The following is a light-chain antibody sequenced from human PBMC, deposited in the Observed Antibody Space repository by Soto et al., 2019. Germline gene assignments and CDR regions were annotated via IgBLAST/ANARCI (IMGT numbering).Light chain of an antibody. CDR3: SSYTSSNSYV. CDR2: EVT. J-gene: IGLJ1*01. V-gene: IGLV2-14*01. Sequence: SALTQPASVSASPGQSITISCTGTSSDVGGYNYVSWSQQHPGKAPKVIIYEVTYRPSGVSSRFSGSKSGNTASLTISGLQAEDEADYYCSSYTSSNSYVFGTGTKLTVL. CDR1: SSDVGGYNY.